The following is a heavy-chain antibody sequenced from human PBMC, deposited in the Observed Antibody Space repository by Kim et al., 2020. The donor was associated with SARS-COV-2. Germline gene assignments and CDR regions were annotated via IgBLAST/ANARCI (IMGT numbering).Heavy chain of an antibody. Sequence: GESLKISCKGSGYIFTNYWIGWVRQRPGKGLEWMGLIYPGDSDTRYSPSFQGQVTFSADKSISTAFLQWSSLKASDTAMYYCARQVDNWFDPWGQGTLVTVSS. CDR1: GYIFTNYW. CDR3: ARQVDNWFDP. CDR2: IYPGDSDT. V-gene: IGHV5-51*01. J-gene: IGHJ5*02.